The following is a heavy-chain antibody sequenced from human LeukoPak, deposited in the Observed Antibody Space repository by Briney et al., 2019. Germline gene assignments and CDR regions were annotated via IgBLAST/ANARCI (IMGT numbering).Heavy chain of an antibody. Sequence: SETLSLTCTVSGGSISSSSYYWGWIRQPPGKGLEWIGSIYYSGSTYHNPSLKSRVTISVDTSKNQFSLKLSPVTAADTAVYYCANSIAAAGIIYWGQGTLVTVSS. J-gene: IGHJ4*02. CDR2: IYYSGST. CDR1: GGSISSSSYY. D-gene: IGHD6-13*01. V-gene: IGHV4-39*01. CDR3: ANSIAAAGIIY.